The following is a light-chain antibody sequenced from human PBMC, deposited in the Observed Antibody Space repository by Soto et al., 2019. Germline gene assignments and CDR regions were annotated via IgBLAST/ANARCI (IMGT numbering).Light chain of an antibody. CDR1: QSVGTS. V-gene: IGKV3-15*01. Sequence: EIVLTQSPATLSVSPGERATLTCRASQSVGTSLAWYQQKPGQAPRLLIYVASTRATGVPSRFSGSGSGTEFALTISSLQSEDFAVYYCQQHNACPLTFGGGTKVEMK. CDR3: QQHNACPLT. J-gene: IGKJ4*01. CDR2: VAS.